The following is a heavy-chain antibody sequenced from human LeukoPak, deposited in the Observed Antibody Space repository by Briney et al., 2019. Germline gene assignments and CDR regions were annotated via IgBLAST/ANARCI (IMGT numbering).Heavy chain of an antibody. CDR3: ARGPTYYDFWSGPGDY. D-gene: IGHD3-3*01. J-gene: IGHJ4*02. CDR2: ISWDGGST. V-gene: IGHV3-43D*03. CDR1: GFTFDAYA. Sequence: GGSLRLSCAASGFTFDAYAMHWVRQATGQGLEWVSLISWDGGSTYYADSVKGRFTISRDNSKNSLYLQMNSLRAEDTALYYCARGPTYYDFWSGPGDYWGQGTLVTVSS.